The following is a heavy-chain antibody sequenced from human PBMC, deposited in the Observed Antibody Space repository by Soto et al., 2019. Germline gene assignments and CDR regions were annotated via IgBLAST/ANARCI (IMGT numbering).Heavy chain of an antibody. D-gene: IGHD4-17*01. CDR1: GFTFSTAW. Sequence: EVQLVESGGGLVKPGGSLRLSCAASGFTFSTAWMSWVRQAPWKGLEWVGRIKSKTDGGTTDYAAPVKGRLTISRDDSKNTLYLQMNSLKPEDTAVYYCTTVYDYGGYFDYCGQGTLVTVSS. J-gene: IGHJ4*02. CDR2: IKSKTDGGTT. CDR3: TTVYDYGGYFDY. V-gene: IGHV3-15*01.